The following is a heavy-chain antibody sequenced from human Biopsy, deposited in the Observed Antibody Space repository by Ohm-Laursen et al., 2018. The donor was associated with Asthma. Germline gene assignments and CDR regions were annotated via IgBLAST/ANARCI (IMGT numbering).Heavy chain of an antibody. D-gene: IGHD3-9*01. V-gene: IGHV1-3*01. CDR1: GYTFINYA. CDR3: ARTYFDFLTGQVNDAFAL. J-gene: IGHJ3*01. CDR2: INAANGNT. Sequence: ASVKVSCKASGYTFINYAIHWVRQAPGHSLEWMGWINAANGNTKYSQKFQGRLTISRDTSASTAYMDLSSLRSEDTAVYYCARTYFDFLTGQVNDAFALWGQGTMVTVSS.